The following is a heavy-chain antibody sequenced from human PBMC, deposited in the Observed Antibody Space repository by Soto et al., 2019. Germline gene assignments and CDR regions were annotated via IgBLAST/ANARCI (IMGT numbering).Heavy chain of an antibody. D-gene: IGHD3-10*01. CDR2: VSAGGDMT. CDR3: PGRDRGGSASLASYYYSGFDD. Sequence: DVQLLESGGHLVQPGGSLRLSCAASGFTFSYYAMSWVRQAPGKELEWVSSVSAGGDMTYYRDSVKGGFTISKDNSNNTLTLRINSMRIEHTALYYCPGRDRGGSASLASYYYSGFDDWVHGTAVTVS. J-gene: IGHJ6*02. V-gene: IGHV3-23*02. CDR1: GFTFSYYA.